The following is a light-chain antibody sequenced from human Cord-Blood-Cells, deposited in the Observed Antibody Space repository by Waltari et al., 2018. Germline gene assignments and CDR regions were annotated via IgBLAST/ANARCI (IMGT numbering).Light chain of an antibody. CDR2: DVS. CDR1: SSDVGGYNY. V-gene: IGLV2-11*01. Sequence: QSALTQPHSVSGSPGQSVTISCTGTSSDVGGYNYVSWYQQHPGKAPKLMIYDVSKRPSGVPDRFSGSKSGNTVSLTISGLQAEDEADYYCCSYAGSYTWVFGGGTKLTVL. J-gene: IGLJ3*02. CDR3: CSYAGSYTWV.